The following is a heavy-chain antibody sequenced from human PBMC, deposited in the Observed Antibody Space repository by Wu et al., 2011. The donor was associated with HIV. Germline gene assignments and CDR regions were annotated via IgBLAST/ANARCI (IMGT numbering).Heavy chain of an antibody. V-gene: IGHV1-2*02. Sequence: QVQLVQSGAEVKKPGASVKVSCKASGYTFTGYYIHWVRQAPGQGLEWMGWIDPNSGGTNYARKFQGRVTMTRDTSISTAYMELSRLRSDDTAVYYCSERDPRYGXYVVFDLWGRGTLVTVSS. CDR1: GYTFTGYY. CDR2: IDPNSGGT. J-gene: IGHJ2*01. CDR3: SERDPRYGXYVVFDL. D-gene: IGHD4-17*01.